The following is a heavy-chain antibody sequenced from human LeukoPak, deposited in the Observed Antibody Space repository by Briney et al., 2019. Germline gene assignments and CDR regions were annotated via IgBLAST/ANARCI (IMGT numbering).Heavy chain of an antibody. J-gene: IGHJ4*02. CDR3: ARDRWTAMVTWYFDY. V-gene: IGHV1-69*05. CDR1: GGTFSSYA. Sequence: ASVKVSCKASGGTFSSYAISWVRQAPGQGLEWMGGIIPIFGTANCAQKFQGRVTITTDESTSTAYMELSSLRSEDTAVYYCARDRWTAMVTWYFDYWGQGTLVTVSS. CDR2: IIPIFGTA. D-gene: IGHD5-18*01.